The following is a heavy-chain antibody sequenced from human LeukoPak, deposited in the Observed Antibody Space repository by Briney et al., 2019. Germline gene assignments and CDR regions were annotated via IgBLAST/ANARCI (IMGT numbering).Heavy chain of an antibody. Sequence: GASVKISCNASGYTFTGYYMHWLRQAPGQGLEWMGGINPNSGGTNYAQKFQGRVTMTRDTSITTAYMELSRLRSDATAVYYCARVSGTWSAFDIWGQGKMVTVSS. J-gene: IGHJ3*02. CDR3: ARVSGTWSAFDI. CDR1: GYTFTGYY. D-gene: IGHD1-7*01. V-gene: IGHV1-2*02. CDR2: INPNSGGT.